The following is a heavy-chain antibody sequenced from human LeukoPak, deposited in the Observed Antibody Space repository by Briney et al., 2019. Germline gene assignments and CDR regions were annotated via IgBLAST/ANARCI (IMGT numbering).Heavy chain of an antibody. CDR3: AKSVESAVTTNPYFDY. CDR2: ISGSGGST. D-gene: IGHD4-17*01. CDR1: GFTFSSYA. Sequence: GGSLRLSCAASGFTFSSYAMSWVRQAPGKGLEWVSIISGSGGSTYYADSVKGRFTISRDNSKNTLVLQMNSLRAEDTAVYYCAKSVESAVTTNPYFDYWGQGTLDTVSS. J-gene: IGHJ4*02. V-gene: IGHV3-23*01.